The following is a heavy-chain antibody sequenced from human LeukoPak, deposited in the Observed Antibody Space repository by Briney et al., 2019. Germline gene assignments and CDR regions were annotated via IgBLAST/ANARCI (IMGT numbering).Heavy chain of an antibody. V-gene: IGHV3-15*01. CDR3: TTVFEAYYDSSGHDY. D-gene: IGHD3-22*01. CDR2: IKSKTDGGTT. J-gene: IGHJ4*02. CDR1: GFIFSNAW. Sequence: GGSLRLSRAASGFIFSNAWMSWVRQAPGKGLEWVGRIKSKTDGGTTDYAAPVKGRFTISRDDSKNTLYLQMNSLKTEDTAVYYCTTVFEAYYDSSGHDYWGQGTLVTVSS.